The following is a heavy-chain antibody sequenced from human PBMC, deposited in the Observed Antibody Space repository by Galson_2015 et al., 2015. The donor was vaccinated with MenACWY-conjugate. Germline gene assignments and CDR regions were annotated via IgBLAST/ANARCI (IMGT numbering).Heavy chain of an antibody. CDR1: GFTFSTYW. D-gene: IGHD3-3*01. CDR3: ARRGPGSDFWSGYYSFDY. CDR2: IYHSGST. Sequence: SLRLSCAASGFTFSTYWMNWVRQPPGKGLEWIGEIYHSGSTNYNPSLKSRVSISVDKSKNQFSLKLSSVTAADTAVYYCARRGPGSDFWSGYYSFDYWGQGTLVTVSS. J-gene: IGHJ4*02. V-gene: IGHV4-4*02.